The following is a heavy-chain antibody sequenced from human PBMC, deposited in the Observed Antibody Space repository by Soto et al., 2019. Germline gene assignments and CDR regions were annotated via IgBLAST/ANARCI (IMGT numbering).Heavy chain of an antibody. CDR1: GGSISSGGYY. CDR2: IYYSGST. CDR3: ARFPYKEGDYDILTGSTIGFDP. Sequence: PSETLXLTFTVSGGSISSGGYYWSWIRQHPGKGLEWIGYIYYSGSTYYNPSLKSRVTISVDTSKSQFSLKLSSVTAADTAVYYCARFPYKEGDYDILTGSTIGFDPWGQGTLVTVSS. J-gene: IGHJ5*02. D-gene: IGHD3-9*01. V-gene: IGHV4-31*03.